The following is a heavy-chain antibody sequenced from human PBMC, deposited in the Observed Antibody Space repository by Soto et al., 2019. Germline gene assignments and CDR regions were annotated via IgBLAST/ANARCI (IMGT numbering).Heavy chain of an antibody. CDR2: ISYDGSNK. CDR1: GFTFSSYA. Sequence: GGSLRLSCPAAGFTFSSYAMHWVRQAPGKGLEWVAVISYDGSNKYYADSVKGRFTIYRDNSKNKLYLQMNSLRAEDTALYYCERDDTAARTPLDYWGQGILVTVYS. D-gene: IGHD6-6*01. CDR3: ERDDTAARTPLDY. V-gene: IGHV3-30-3*01. J-gene: IGHJ4*02.